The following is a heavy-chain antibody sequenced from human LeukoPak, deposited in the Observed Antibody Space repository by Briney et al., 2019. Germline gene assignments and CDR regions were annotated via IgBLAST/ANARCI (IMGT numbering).Heavy chain of an antibody. J-gene: IGHJ4*02. CDR1: GGTFSSYA. Sequence: SVKVSCKASGGTFSSYAISWVRQAPGQGLEWMGRTIPILGIANYAQKFQGRVTITADKSTSTAYMELSSLRSEDTAVYYCARVRVATMAADYWGQGTLVTVSS. V-gene: IGHV1-69*04. CDR3: ARVRVATMAADY. D-gene: IGHD5-12*01. CDR2: TIPILGIA.